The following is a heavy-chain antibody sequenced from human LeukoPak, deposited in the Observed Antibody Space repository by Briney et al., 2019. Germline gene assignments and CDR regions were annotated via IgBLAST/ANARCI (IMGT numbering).Heavy chain of an antibody. J-gene: IGHJ4*02. Sequence: ASVKVSCKASGGTFSSYAISWVRQAPGQGLEWMGRIIPIFGTANYAQKFQGRVTITADESTSTAYMELSSLRSEDTAVYYCARGRTGDSSGYYRFDYWGQGTLVTVSS. D-gene: IGHD3-22*01. CDR3: ARGRTGDSSGYYRFDY. CDR2: IIPIFGTA. V-gene: IGHV1-69*13. CDR1: GGTFSSYA.